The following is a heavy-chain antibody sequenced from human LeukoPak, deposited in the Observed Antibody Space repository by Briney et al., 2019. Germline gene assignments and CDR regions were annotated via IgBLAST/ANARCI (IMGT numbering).Heavy chain of an antibody. Sequence: GGSLRLSCAASGFTFSSYGMHWVRQAPGKGLEWVTFIRYDGSNKHYTDSVKGRFTISRDNSKNTLYLQLNSLRAEDTAVYYCAKDTPAYDSSGYYYPCLDYWGRGTLVTVSP. D-gene: IGHD3-22*01. CDR3: AKDTPAYDSSGYYYPCLDY. V-gene: IGHV3-30*02. CDR2: IRYDGSNK. CDR1: GFTFSSYG. J-gene: IGHJ4*02.